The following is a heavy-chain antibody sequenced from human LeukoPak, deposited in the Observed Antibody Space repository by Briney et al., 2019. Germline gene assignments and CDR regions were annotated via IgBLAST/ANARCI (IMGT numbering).Heavy chain of an antibody. D-gene: IGHD1-26*01. J-gene: IGHJ4*02. Sequence: QSGGSLRLSCVASGFTFSDYAMSWVRQAPGKGLEWISAISGSGGSTYYADSVKGRITISRDNSKNTVYLQMSSLRAEDTAIYYCAKVYSGNSLAPYWGQGTLVTVSS. CDR1: GFTFSDYA. CDR3: AKVYSGNSLAPY. V-gene: IGHV3-23*01. CDR2: ISGSGGST.